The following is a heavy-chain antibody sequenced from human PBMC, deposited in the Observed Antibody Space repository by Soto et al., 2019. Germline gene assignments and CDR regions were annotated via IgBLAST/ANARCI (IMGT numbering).Heavy chain of an antibody. D-gene: IGHD2-8*01. J-gene: IGHJ6*02. CDR1: GYTFTSYD. CDR3: AISVDNGLDV. V-gene: IGHV1-8*01. CDR2: MSPNSGDT. Sequence: QVQLVQSGAEVTKPGASVKVSCKASGYTFTSYDINWVRQATGQGLERMGWMSPNSGDTGYAQKSQSRVTMTRDTSISPIDMELSNLRSEDTASSCCAISVDNGLDVWGQGSTVTVSS.